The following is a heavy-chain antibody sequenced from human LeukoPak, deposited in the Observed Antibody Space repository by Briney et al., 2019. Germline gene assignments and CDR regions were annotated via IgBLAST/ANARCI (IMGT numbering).Heavy chain of an antibody. CDR1: GFTFSSYA. J-gene: IGHJ4*02. CDR2: ISASGSAT. D-gene: IGHD3-10*01. CDR3: AKRGPIYSSTPGNYFDY. Sequence: GGSLGLSCAASGFTFSSYAMSWVRQAPGKGLEWVAAISASGSATSYADSVRGRFTISRDNSKNTLYLQMKALRDEDTATYYCAKRGPIYSSTPGNYFDYWGQGTLVTVSS. V-gene: IGHV3-23*01.